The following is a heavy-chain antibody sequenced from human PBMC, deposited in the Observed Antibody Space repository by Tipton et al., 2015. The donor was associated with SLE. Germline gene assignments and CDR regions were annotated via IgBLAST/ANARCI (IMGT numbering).Heavy chain of an antibody. J-gene: IGHJ3*02. D-gene: IGHD2-21*01. CDR3: ARETMWAFDI. CDR2: IIPIFGTA. V-gene: IGHV1-69*05. Sequence: QLVQSGAEVKKPGSSVKVSCKASGGTFSYAISWVRQAPGQGLEWMGGIIPIFGTANYAQKFQGRVTITTDESASTVSMELSSLRSEDTAVYYCARETMWAFDIWGQGTRVTVSS. CDR1: GGTFSYA.